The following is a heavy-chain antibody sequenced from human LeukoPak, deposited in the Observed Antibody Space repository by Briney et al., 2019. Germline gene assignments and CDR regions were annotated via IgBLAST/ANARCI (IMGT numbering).Heavy chain of an antibody. Sequence: PGGSLRLSCAASGFTFSSYGMHWVRQAPGKGLEWVAVISYDGSNKYYADSVKGRLTISRDNSKNTLYLQMNSLRAEDTAVYYCAKDRSTYYYDSSGYYPDAFDIWGQGTMVTVSS. J-gene: IGHJ3*02. CDR3: AKDRSTYYYDSSGYYPDAFDI. CDR1: GFTFSSYG. D-gene: IGHD3-22*01. CDR2: ISYDGSNK. V-gene: IGHV3-30*18.